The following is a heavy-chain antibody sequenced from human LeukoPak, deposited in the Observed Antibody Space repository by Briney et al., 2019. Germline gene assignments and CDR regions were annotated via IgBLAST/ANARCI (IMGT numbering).Heavy chain of an antibody. CDR1: GYIFTNYW. Sequence: GESLKISCKGSGYIFTNYWIGWVRQMPGKGLELMGIIHPGDSDTRYSPSFQGQVTISVDKSISTAYLQWSSLRASDTAMFYCARSPFYYFDYWGLGTLVTVSS. CDR2: IHPGDSDT. V-gene: IGHV5-51*01. J-gene: IGHJ4*02. D-gene: IGHD3-3*01. CDR3: ARSPFYYFDY.